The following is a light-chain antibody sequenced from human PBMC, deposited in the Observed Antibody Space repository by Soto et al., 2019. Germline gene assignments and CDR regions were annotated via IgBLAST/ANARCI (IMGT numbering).Light chain of an antibody. CDR2: GAS. CDR3: QQYNNWPAIT. Sequence: EIVLTQSPGTLSLSPGERATLSCRASQSVSSNLAWYQQKPGQAPRLLIYGASTRVTGIPATFSGSGSGTEFTLTISSLQSEDFAIYYCQQYNNWPAITFGQGTRLEIK. V-gene: IGKV3D-15*01. CDR1: QSVSSN. J-gene: IGKJ5*01.